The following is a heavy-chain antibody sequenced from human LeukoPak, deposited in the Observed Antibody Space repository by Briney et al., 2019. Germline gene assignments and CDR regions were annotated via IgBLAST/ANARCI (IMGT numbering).Heavy chain of an antibody. CDR1: GFTFSTYN. J-gene: IGHJ4*02. Sequence: GGSLRLSCGASGFTFSTYNMHWVRQAPGKGLEWVAVIWYDGSDKYYADSVRGRFTIYRDNSKNTLWLQMNSLRAEDTAVYFCAKDSGGGYCYLDYWGQGTLVTVSS. CDR3: AKDSGGGYCYLDY. CDR2: IWYDGSDK. D-gene: IGHD2-21*02. V-gene: IGHV3-33*06.